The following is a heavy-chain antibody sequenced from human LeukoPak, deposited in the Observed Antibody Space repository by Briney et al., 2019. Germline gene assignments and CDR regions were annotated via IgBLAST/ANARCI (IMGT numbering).Heavy chain of an antibody. Sequence: PGGSLRLSCAASGFTFSISDMHWVRQAPGKGLQWVAFISYDGSKKHCADSVQGRCTISRDNPKNTLSLQLNSLRPDDTAVFYCSQGLLSWGQGTLLTVAA. CDR1: GFTFSISD. V-gene: IGHV3-30-3*01. J-gene: IGHJ5*02. CDR2: ISYDGSKK. CDR3: SQGLLS.